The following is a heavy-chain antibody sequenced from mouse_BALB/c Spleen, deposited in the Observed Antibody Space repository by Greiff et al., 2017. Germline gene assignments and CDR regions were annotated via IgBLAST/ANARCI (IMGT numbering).Heavy chain of an antibody. Sequence: EVLLVESGADLVKPGGSLKLSCAASGFTFSSYGMSWVRQTPDKRLEWVATISSGGSYTYYPESVKGRVTMTRDNAYNTPYLQMSSLKSEDTAMYYCARGSALAWGDAMDYWGQGTSVTVSS. CDR1: GFTFSSYG. V-gene: IGHV5-6*01. J-gene: IGHJ4*01. CDR3: ARGSALAWGDAMDY. D-gene: IGHD3-1*01. CDR2: ISSGGSYT.